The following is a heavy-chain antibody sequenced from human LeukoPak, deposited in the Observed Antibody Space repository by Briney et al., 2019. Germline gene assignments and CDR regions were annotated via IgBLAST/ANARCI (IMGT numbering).Heavy chain of an antibody. Sequence: SETLSLTCTVSGGSISSSSYYWGWIRQPPGKGLEWIGSIYYSGGTYYNPSLKSRVTISVDTSKNQFSLKLSSVTAADTAVYYCARRGVCRSSTSCYPFDYWGQGTLVTVSS. D-gene: IGHD2-2*01. J-gene: IGHJ4*02. CDR2: IYYSGGT. V-gene: IGHV4-39*01. CDR3: ARRGVCRSSTSCYPFDY. CDR1: GGSISSSSYY.